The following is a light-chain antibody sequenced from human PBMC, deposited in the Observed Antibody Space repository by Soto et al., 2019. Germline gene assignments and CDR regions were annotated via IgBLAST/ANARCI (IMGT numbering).Light chain of an antibody. CDR2: GAS. CDR3: QRYSDLPLT. J-gene: IGKJ4*01. CDR1: QTLYNN. Sequence: EIVMTQSPATLSVSPGERATLSCRASQTLYNNLAWYQQKLGQAPRLLIYGASYRATDIPARFSGSGSGTEFTLTISGLQSEDFAIYYWQRYSDLPLTFGGGTKVEMK. V-gene: IGKV3-15*01.